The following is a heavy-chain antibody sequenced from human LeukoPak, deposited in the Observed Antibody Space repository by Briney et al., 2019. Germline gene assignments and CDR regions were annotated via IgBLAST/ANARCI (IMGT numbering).Heavy chain of an antibody. D-gene: IGHD3-9*01. CDR1: GFTFSSYG. CDR3: AKDQRYWAV. J-gene: IGHJ6*02. CDR2: ISYDGSNK. Sequence: GGSLRLSCAASGFTFSSYGMHWVRQAPGKGLEWVAVISYDGSNKYYADSVKGRFTISRDNSKNTLFLQMNSLRAEDTAIYFYAKDQRYWAVWGQGTAVTVSS. V-gene: IGHV3-30*18.